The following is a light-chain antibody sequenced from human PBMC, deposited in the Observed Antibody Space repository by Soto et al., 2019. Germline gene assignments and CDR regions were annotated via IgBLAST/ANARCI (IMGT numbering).Light chain of an antibody. CDR3: QQRSNWTGT. CDR1: QSVRSS. Sequence: EIVLTQSPATLSLSPGERATLSCRASQSVRSSLAWYQQQPGQAPRLLIFDASNRATGIPPRFSGSGSGTDFTLTINSLEPEDFVVYYCQQRSNWTGTFGQGTKVDIX. CDR2: DAS. V-gene: IGKV3-11*01. J-gene: IGKJ1*01.